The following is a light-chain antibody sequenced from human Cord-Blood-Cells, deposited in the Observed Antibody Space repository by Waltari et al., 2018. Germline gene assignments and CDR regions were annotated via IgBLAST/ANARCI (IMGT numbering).Light chain of an antibody. Sequence: QSALTQPASVSGSPGQSITISCTGPSSDVGSYNLVSWYQQHPGKAPKLMIYEGSKRPSGVSNRFSGSKSGNTASLTISGLQAEDEADYYCCSYAGSSVFGTGTKVTVL. CDR1: SSDVGSYNL. CDR3: CSYAGSSV. V-gene: IGLV2-23*01. CDR2: EGS. J-gene: IGLJ1*01.